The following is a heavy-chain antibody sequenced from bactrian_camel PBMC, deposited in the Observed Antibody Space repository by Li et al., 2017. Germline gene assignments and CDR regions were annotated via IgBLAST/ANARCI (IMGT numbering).Heavy chain of an antibody. Sequence: HVQLVESGGVSVQAGGSLRLSCKVSGRKLNEPGMGWYRQAPGNECEWVSTINNDGKTYYANSVKGRFTLSQENAKNTVYLQMNTLKPEDTAMYYCAAGLRNGRSWRTPGDFTYWGQGTQVTVS. D-gene: IGHD5*01. J-gene: IGHJ6*01. CDR2: INNDGKT. V-gene: IGHV3S53*01. CDR3: AAGLRNGRSWRTPGDFTY. CDR1: GRKLNEPG.